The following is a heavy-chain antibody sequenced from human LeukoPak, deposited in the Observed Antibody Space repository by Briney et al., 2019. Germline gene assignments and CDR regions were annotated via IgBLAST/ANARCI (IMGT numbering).Heavy chain of an antibody. J-gene: IGHJ3*02. Sequence: PGGSLRLSCAASGFTFDDYGMSWVRQVPGKGLEWVSGINWNSGSTGYADSVKGRFTISRDNAKKSLYLQLNSLRAEDTALYYCARAKACGSTNCPLGIWGQGTMVTVSS. CDR3: ARAKACGSTNCPLGI. CDR1: GFTFDDYG. D-gene: IGHD2-2*01. V-gene: IGHV3-20*04. CDR2: INWNSGST.